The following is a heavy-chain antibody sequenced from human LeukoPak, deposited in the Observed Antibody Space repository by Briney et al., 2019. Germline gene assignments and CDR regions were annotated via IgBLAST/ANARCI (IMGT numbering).Heavy chain of an antibody. CDR3: ARSSDSSSLQYFQH. J-gene: IGHJ1*01. CDR2: ISISGSTI. D-gene: IGHD6-6*01. V-gene: IGHV3-11*01. CDR1: GFTFTDYY. Sequence: GGSLRLSCAASGFTFTDYYMNWIRQAPGKGLEWVSSISISGSTIYYTDSVKGRFTNSRDNAKNSLYLQMNSLRAEDTAVYYCARSSDSSSLQYFQHWGQGTLVTVSS.